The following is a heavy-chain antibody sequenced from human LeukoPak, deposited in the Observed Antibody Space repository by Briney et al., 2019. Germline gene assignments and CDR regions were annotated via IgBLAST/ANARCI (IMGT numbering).Heavy chain of an antibody. D-gene: IGHD3-9*01. Sequence: GGSLRLSCAASGFTFSSYAMSWVRQAPGKGLEWVSAISGSGGSTYYADSVKGRFTISRDNSKNTLYLQMNSLRAEDTAVYYCANGPLRYFDWLLDYRGQGTLVTVSS. V-gene: IGHV3-23*01. CDR2: ISGSGGST. J-gene: IGHJ4*02. CDR1: GFTFSSYA. CDR3: ANGPLRYFDWLLDY.